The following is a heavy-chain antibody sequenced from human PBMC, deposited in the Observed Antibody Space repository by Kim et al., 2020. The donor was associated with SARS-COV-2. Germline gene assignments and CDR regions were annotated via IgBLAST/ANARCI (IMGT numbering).Heavy chain of an antibody. Sequence: SETLSLTCTVSGGSISSYYWSWIRQPPGKGLEWIGYIYYSGSTNYNPSLKSRVTISVDTSKTQFSLKLSSVTAADTAVYYCARGIVVVVPAAIYNYYYGMDVWGQGTTVTVSS. D-gene: IGHD2-2*01. V-gene: IGHV4-59*13. J-gene: IGHJ6*02. CDR1: GGSISSYY. CDR3: ARGIVVVVPAAIYNYYYGMDV. CDR2: IYYSGST.